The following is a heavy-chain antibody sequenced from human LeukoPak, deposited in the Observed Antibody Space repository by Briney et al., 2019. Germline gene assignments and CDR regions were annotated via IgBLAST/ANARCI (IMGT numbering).Heavy chain of an antibody. V-gene: IGHV4-4*07. CDR3: ARDRYYYDSSARYFDY. CDR2: IHTSGST. J-gene: IGHJ4*02. CDR1: GGSISSYY. D-gene: IGHD3-22*01. Sequence: SETLSLTCTVSGGSISSYYWSWIRQPAGKGLEWIGRIHTSGSTNYSPSLKSRVTMSVDTSKNQFSLKLSSVTAADTAVYYCARDRYYYDSSARYFDYWGQGTLVTISS.